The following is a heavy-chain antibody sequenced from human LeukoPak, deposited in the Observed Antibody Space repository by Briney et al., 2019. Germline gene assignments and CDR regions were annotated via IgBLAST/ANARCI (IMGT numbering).Heavy chain of an antibody. J-gene: IGHJ4*01. CDR3: VRDVGHLRSDY. CDR1: GFSFSSNYF. Sequence: SETLRLTCAVSGFSFSSNYFWCCLRAPPGRLQEWIGIISHSGTTFYKPSLKSRLTISLDNSKNQFSLRLTSETAADTAVYYCVRDVGHLRSDYWGQGTLVTVSS. CDR2: ISHSGTT. D-gene: IGHD3-16*01. V-gene: IGHV4-38-2*02.